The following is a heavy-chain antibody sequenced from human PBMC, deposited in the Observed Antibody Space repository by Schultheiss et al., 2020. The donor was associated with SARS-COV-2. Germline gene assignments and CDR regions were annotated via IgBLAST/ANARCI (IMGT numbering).Heavy chain of an antibody. CDR1: GGCFSGYY. V-gene: IGHV4-34*01. D-gene: IGHD3-22*01. J-gene: IGHJ4*02. Sequence: SQTLSLTCAVYGGCFSGYYWSWIRQPPGKGLVLIGEINHSGITNYNPSLKSRVTISVDTSKNQFSLKLSSVTAADTAMYYCSSFVDSSGYSYWGQGTLVIVSS. CDR3: SSFVDSSGYSY. CDR2: INHSGIT.